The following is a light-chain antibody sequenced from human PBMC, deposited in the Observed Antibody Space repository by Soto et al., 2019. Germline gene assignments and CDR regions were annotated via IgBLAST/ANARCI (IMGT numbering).Light chain of an antibody. Sequence: QSAVTQPPSASGSPGQSVSISCTGTSSDVGGYNYVSWYQQHPGKAPKLMIYEVNQRPSGVPDRFSGSKSDNTASLTVSRLQAEDEADYYCSSYAGSSNLVFGGGTKLTVL. CDR3: SSYAGSSNLV. CDR2: EVN. V-gene: IGLV2-8*01. J-gene: IGLJ2*01. CDR1: SSDVGGYNY.